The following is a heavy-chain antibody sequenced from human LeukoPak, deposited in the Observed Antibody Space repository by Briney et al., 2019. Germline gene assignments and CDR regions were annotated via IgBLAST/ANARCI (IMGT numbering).Heavy chain of an antibody. CDR1: GYSISSGHY. V-gene: IGHV4-38-2*02. J-gene: IGHJ5*02. D-gene: IGHD1-1*01. CDR3: ARPVPSRLGWFDP. CDR2: MYHSGST. Sequence: SETLSLTCTVSGYSISSGHYWGWIRQPPGKGLEWIGSMYHSGSTYYSPSLKSRVTISVDTSKNQFSLKLSSVTAADTAVYYCARPVPSRLGWFDPWGQGTLVTVSS.